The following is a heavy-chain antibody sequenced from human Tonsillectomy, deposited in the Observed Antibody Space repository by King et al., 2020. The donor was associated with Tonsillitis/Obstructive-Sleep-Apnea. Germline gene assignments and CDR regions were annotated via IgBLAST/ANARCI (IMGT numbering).Heavy chain of an antibody. CDR1: GFSFSDYY. Sequence: VQLVESGGDLVKPGGSLRLSCAASGFSFSDYYMSWIRQAPGKGLEWVSYISSSGGFTNYADSVKGRYTISRDNARKSLYLQLNSLRAEDTAVYYWSRHSEVTTWGFYYYMDVWGKGTTVAVSS. CDR2: ISSSGGFT. V-gene: IGHV3-11*05. D-gene: IGHD4-17*01. CDR3: SRHSEVTTWGFYYYMDV. J-gene: IGHJ6*03.